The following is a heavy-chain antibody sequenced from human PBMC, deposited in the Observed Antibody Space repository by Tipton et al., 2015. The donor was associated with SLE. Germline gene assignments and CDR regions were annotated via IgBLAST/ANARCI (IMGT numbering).Heavy chain of an antibody. V-gene: IGHV4-59*11. J-gene: IGHJ3*02. CDR1: GGSISSHY. CDR3: ARSDYYDSSGYYSYSFDI. Sequence: TLSLTCTVSGGSISSHYWSWIRQPPGKGLEWIGYIHNSGSGNYNPSLKGRVTISVDTAKNQFSLKLSSVSAADTAVYYCARSDYYDSSGYYSYSFDIWGQGTMVTVSS. CDR2: IHNSGSG. D-gene: IGHD3-22*01.